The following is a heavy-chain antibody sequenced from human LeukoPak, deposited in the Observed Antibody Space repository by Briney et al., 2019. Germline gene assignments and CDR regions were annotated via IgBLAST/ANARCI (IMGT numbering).Heavy chain of an antibody. D-gene: IGHD6-13*01. Sequence: GGSLRLSCAASGFTFSGSDMHWVRQASGKGLEWVGRIRSKANSYATAYAASVKGRFTISRDDSKNTAYLQVNSLKTEDTAVYYCTRPSIAAAGTENIPYMDVWGKGTTVTVSS. V-gene: IGHV3-73*01. CDR3: TRPSIAAAGTENIPYMDV. CDR1: GFTFSGSD. J-gene: IGHJ6*03. CDR2: IRSKANSYAT.